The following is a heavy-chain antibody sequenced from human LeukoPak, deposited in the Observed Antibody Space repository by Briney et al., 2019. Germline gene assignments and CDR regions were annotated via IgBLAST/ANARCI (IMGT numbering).Heavy chain of an antibody. V-gene: IGHV3-53*01. CDR3: AREPPISGELAL. CDR2: IYSGGGGIT. Sequence: GGSLRLSCAASGFTIFSYMNWVRQAPGKGLEWVSVIYSGGGGITYYADSVKGRFTISRDNSKNTLYLQMNSLRAEDTAVYYCAREPPISGELALWGQGTLVTVSS. CDR1: GFTIFSY. J-gene: IGHJ4*02. D-gene: IGHD3-10*02.